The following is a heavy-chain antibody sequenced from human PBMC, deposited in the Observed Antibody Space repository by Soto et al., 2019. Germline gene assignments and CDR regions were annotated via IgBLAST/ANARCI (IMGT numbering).Heavy chain of an antibody. CDR2: ISYDRSNK. CDR3: ARGGGMITFGGVIAFDAFDI. Sequence: GGSLRLSCAASGFTFSSYGMHWVRQAPGKGLEWVSVISYDRSNKYYADSVKGRFTISRDNAKNTLYLQMNSLRAEDTAVYYCARGGGMITFGGVIAFDAFDIWGQGTMVTVSS. V-gene: IGHV3-30*03. J-gene: IGHJ3*02. CDR1: GFTFSSYG. D-gene: IGHD3-16*02.